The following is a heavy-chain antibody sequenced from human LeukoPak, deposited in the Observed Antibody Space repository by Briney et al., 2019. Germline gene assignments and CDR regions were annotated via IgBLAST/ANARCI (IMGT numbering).Heavy chain of an antibody. D-gene: IGHD3-22*01. CDR1: GFTVSSNY. CDR2: VYSGGNT. V-gene: IGHV3-66*01. J-gene: IGHJ4*02. CDR3: ARGGSSYNDDSSGFYFDY. Sequence: GGSLRLSCAASGFTVSSNYMSWVRQAPGKGLEWVSVVYSGGNTYYGDSVKGRFTISRDNSKNTLYLQMNSLRAEDTAVYYCARGGSSYNDDSSGFYFDYWGQGTLVTVSS.